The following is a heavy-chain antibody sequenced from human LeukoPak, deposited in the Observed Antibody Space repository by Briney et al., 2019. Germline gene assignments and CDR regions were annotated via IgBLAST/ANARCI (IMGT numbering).Heavy chain of an antibody. CDR1: GFTFSSYA. Sequence: GGSLRLSCAASGFTFSSYAMSWVRQAPGKGLDGVSAISGSGGSTYYADSVKGRFTISRDNSKNTLYLQMNSLRAEDTAVYYCAKETVVVPAAIGDYWGQGTLVTVSS. J-gene: IGHJ4*02. D-gene: IGHD2-2*01. V-gene: IGHV3-23*01. CDR2: ISGSGGST. CDR3: AKETVVVPAAIGDY.